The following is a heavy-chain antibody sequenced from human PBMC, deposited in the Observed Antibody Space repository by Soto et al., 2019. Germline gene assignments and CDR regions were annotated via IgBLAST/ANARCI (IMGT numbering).Heavy chain of an antibody. CDR2: ISDSGHST. CDR1: GLTFSTYA. CDR3: AKGDRPDSGETGWLGP. J-gene: IGHJ5*02. D-gene: IGHD4-17*01. Sequence: EVQLLESGGGLVQPGGSLRLSCAASGLTFSTYAMTWVRQAPGKGLEWVSTISDSGHSTTYADSVKGRITITRDNSSNRLYMPMSSLRADDRALYYWAKGDRPDSGETGWLGPWGRGRLVSVCS. V-gene: IGHV3-23*01.